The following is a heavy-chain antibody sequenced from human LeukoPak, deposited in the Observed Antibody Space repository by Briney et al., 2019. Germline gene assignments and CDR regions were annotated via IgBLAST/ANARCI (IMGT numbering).Heavy chain of an antibody. CDR3: ARAYSSGYTL. CDR2: IIPIFGTA. D-gene: IGHD3-22*01. J-gene: IGHJ4*02. Sequence: ASVKVSCKASGGTFSSYAISWVRQAPGQGLEWMRGIIPIFGTANYAQKFQGRVTITADESTSTAYMELSSLRSEDTAVYYCARAYSSGYTLWGQGTLVTVSS. V-gene: IGHV1-69*13. CDR1: GGTFSSYA.